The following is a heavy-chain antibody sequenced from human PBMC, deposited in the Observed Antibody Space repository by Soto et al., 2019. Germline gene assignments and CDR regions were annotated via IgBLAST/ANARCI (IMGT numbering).Heavy chain of an antibody. V-gene: IGHV3-23*01. CDR1: GFTFSSYA. CDR2: ISGSGGST. D-gene: IGHD3-10*01. J-gene: IGHJ4*02. Sequence: GGSLRLSCAASGFTFSSYAMSWVRQAPGKGLEWVSAISGSGGSTYYADSVKGRFTISRDNSKNTLYLQMNSLRVEDTAVYYCAKDLWGDGSGSYNYWGQGTLVTVSS. CDR3: AKDLWGDGSGSYNY.